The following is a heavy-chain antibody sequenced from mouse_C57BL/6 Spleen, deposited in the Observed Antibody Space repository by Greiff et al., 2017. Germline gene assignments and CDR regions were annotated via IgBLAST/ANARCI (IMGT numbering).Heavy chain of an antibody. CDR3: ARYYGSSPLYAMDY. V-gene: IGHV1-81*01. D-gene: IGHD1-1*01. Sequence: VQGVESGAELARPGASVKLSCKASGYTFTSYGISWVKQRTGQGLEWIGEIYPRSGNTYYNEKFKGKATLTADKSSSTAYMELRSLTSEDSAVYFCARYYGSSPLYAMDYWGQGTSVTVSS. CDR1: GYTFTSYG. J-gene: IGHJ4*01. CDR2: IYPRSGNT.